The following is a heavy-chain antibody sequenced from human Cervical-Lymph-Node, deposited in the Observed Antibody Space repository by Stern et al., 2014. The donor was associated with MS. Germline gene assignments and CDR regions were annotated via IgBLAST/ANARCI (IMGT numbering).Heavy chain of an antibody. CDR1: GFTFTTYG. J-gene: IGHJ4*02. Sequence: VQLVESGGGVVQPGRSLRLSCVASGFTFTTYGMHWVRQAPGQGLEWVAGIFSDGSKKYVAASVKGRFTISRDNSKSTLYLQMSSLRAEDTAVYYCAKDRKTYYYGSGSYYNSYYFDYWGQGTLVTVSS. CDR3: AKDRKTYYYGSGSYYNSYYFDY. D-gene: IGHD3-10*01. CDR2: IFSDGSKK. V-gene: IGHV3-30*18.